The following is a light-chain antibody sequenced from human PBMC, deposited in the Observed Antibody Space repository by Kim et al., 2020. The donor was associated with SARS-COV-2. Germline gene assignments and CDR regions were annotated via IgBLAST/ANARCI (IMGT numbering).Light chain of an antibody. Sequence: SLSPGEKATLSCRASRGVGSYLACYQQNPGQAPRPLIYDASNRATGIPARFSGSGSGTDFTLTISSLEPEDFALYYCHQRSNWPNSFGQGTKLEIK. CDR1: RGVGSY. V-gene: IGKV3-11*01. J-gene: IGKJ2*03. CDR2: DAS. CDR3: HQRSNWPNS.